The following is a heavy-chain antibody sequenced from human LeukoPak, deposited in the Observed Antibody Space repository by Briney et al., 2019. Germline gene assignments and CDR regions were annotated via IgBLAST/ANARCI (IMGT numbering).Heavy chain of an antibody. CDR1: GFTFSSYS. V-gene: IGHV3-48*04. D-gene: IGHD3-10*01. Sequence: GGSLRLSCAASGFTFSSYSMNWVRQAPGKGLEWVSYISSSSSTIYYADSVKGRFTISRDNAKNSLYLQMNSLRAEDTAVYYCARDPMVRGFDYWGQGTLVTVSS. J-gene: IGHJ4*02. CDR3: ARDPMVRGFDY. CDR2: ISSSSSTI.